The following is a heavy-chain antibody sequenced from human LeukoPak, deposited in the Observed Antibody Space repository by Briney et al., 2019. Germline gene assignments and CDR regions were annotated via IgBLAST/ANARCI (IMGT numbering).Heavy chain of an antibody. CDR2: IIPIFGTA. CDR1: GYIFTNYY. Sequence: ASVKVSCKTSGYIFTNYYIHWVRQAPGQGLEWMGGIIPIFGTANYAQKFQGRVTITADESTSTAYMELSSLRSEDTAVYYCAREGRYYYDSSGLFGGFDYWGQGTLVTVSS. CDR3: AREGRYYYDSSGLFGGFDY. J-gene: IGHJ4*02. D-gene: IGHD3-22*01. V-gene: IGHV1-69*13.